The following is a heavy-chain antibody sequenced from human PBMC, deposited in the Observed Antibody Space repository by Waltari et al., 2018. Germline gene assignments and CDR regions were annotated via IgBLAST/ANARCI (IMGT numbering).Heavy chain of an antibody. J-gene: IGHJ2*01. CDR3: AGEVGWYFDL. V-gene: IGHV3-74*01. Sequence: EVQLVESGGGLVQPGGSLRLSCAASGFTFSNYWMHWVRQAPGKGLVWVSRINTDGRTTGYADSVKGRFTISRDNAKNTVYLQMNSLRAEDTAVYFCAGEVGWYFDLWGRGTLVTVSS. D-gene: IGHD1-26*01. CDR1: GFTFSNYW. CDR2: INTDGRTT.